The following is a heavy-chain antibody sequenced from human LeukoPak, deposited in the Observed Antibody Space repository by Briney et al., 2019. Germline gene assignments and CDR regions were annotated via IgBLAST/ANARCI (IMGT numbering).Heavy chain of an antibody. Sequence: GRSLRLSCAASGFTFSSYWMHWVRQAPGKGPVWVSRINNDGSGTTYADSVKGRFTISRDDAKNTLYLQMNSLRAEDTAVYYCVRGGESTWSWGQGTLVTVSS. J-gene: IGHJ5*02. CDR2: INNDGSGT. CDR3: VRGGESTWS. D-gene: IGHD2-15*01. CDR1: GFTFSSYW. V-gene: IGHV3-74*01.